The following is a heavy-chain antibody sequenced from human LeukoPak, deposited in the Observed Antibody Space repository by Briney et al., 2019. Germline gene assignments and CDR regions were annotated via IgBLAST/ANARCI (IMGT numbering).Heavy chain of an antibody. J-gene: IGHJ4*02. CDR1: GYTFTSYA. D-gene: IGHD2-15*01. V-gene: IGHV1-3*01. CDR3: AGSVVAATQIRFDY. CDR2: INAGNGNT. Sequence: GASVKVSCKASGYTFTSYAMHWVRQAPGQRLEWMGWINAGNGNTKYSQKFQGRVTITRDTSASTAYMELSSLRSEDTAVYYCAGSVVAATQIRFDYWGQGTLVTVSP.